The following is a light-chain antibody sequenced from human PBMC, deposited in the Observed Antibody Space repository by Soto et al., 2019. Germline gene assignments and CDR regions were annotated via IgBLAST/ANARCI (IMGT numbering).Light chain of an antibody. V-gene: IGLV2-8*01. Sequence: QSALTQPPSASGSPGQSVTISCTGTSSDVGGYNYVSWYQQHPGKAPKLMIYEVTKRPPGVPDRFSGSKSGNTASLTVSGLQAEDEGDYYCSSYAGSTVVFGRGTKLTVL. CDR1: SSDVGGYNY. CDR3: SSYAGSTVV. CDR2: EVT. J-gene: IGLJ2*01.